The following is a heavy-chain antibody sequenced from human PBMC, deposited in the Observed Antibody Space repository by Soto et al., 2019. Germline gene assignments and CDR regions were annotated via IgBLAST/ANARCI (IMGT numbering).Heavy chain of an antibody. CDR2: INSDGSST. CDR3: TRDPAPSGWFDY. V-gene: IGHV3-74*01. J-gene: IGHJ5*01. CDR1: GFTFSSYW. D-gene: IGHD6-19*01. Sequence: EVQLVESGGGLVQPGGSLRLSCAASGFTFSSYWMHWVRQAPGKGLVWVSRINSDGSSTSYADSVRGRFTISRDNAKNTLYLQMNSLRGEDTAVYYCTRDPAPSGWFDYWGQGNLVTVSS.